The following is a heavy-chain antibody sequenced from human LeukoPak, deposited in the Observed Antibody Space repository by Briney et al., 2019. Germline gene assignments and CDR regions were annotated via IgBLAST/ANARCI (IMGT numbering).Heavy chain of an antibody. Sequence: GGSLRLSCAVSGFTFSSYAMSWVRQAPGKGLEWVSAISGSGGSTYYADSVKGRFTISRDNSKNTLYLQMNSLRAEDTAVYYCAKDLRVYSSSHWGQGTLVTVCS. CDR2: ISGSGGST. V-gene: IGHV3-23*01. D-gene: IGHD6-6*01. CDR3: AKDLRVYSSSH. CDR1: GFTFSSYA. J-gene: IGHJ4*02.